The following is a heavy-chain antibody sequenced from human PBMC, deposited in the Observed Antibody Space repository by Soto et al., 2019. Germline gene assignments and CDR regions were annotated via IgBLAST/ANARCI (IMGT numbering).Heavy chain of an antibody. CDR1: GFPFSSYT. V-gene: IGHV3-30*09. J-gene: IGHJ6*02. Sequence: QEHLVESGGGVVQPGGSLTLSCTASGFPFSSYTMHWLRRAPGKGLGGWGIFSFDGSIKYYADWLKGRIVISRDNSKDSLYLQMDTLRPDDTAIYYCARDTVTSLTPYQGFYYYGMDVWGQGTTVTVSS. CDR3: ARDTVTSLTPYQGFYYYGMDV. D-gene: IGHD2-2*01. CDR2: FSFDGSIK.